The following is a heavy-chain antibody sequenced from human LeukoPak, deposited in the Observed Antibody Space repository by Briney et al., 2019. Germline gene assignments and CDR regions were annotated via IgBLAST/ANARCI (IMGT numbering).Heavy chain of an antibody. CDR2: ISSNGGST. Sequence: HPGGSLRLSCSAYGFTFSSYAMHWLRQAPGKGLEYVSAISSNGGSTYYADSVKGRFTISRDNSKNTLYLQMSSLRAEDTAVYYCVKDGSSSPCSWYLFDYGGQGTLVTVSA. D-gene: IGHD6-13*01. CDR1: GFTFSSYA. J-gene: IGHJ4*02. V-gene: IGHV3-64D*09. CDR3: VKDGSSSPCSWYLFDY.